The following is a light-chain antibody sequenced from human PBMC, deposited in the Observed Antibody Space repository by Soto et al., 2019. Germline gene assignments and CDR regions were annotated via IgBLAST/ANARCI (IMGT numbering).Light chain of an antibody. CDR1: SSNIGNSY. CDR3: GTWDSSLSAFV. V-gene: IGLV1-51*01. J-gene: IGLJ1*01. Sequence: QSVLTQPTSVSAAPGQKVTISCSGSSSNIGNSYVSWYQQLPGTAPKLLIYDNNRRPSGIPDRFSGSKSGTSATLGITGLQTGDEADYYCGTWDSSLSAFVFGTGTKVTVL. CDR2: DNN.